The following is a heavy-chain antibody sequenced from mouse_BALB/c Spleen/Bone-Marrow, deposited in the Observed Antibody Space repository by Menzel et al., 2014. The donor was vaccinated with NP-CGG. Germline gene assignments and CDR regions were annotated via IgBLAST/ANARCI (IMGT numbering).Heavy chain of an antibody. J-gene: IGHJ2*01. CDR2: IYPGSGTT. CDR3: ARSAYYGNYGGY. CDR1: GYTFTDYY. Sequence: LVESGPELVKPGASVKISCKASGYTFTDYYINWVKQKPGQGLEWIGWIYPGSGTTKYNEKFKGKATLTVDTSSSTAYMQLSSLTSEDTAVYFCARSAYYGNYGGYWGQGTTLTVSS. D-gene: IGHD2-10*01. V-gene: IGHV1-84*02.